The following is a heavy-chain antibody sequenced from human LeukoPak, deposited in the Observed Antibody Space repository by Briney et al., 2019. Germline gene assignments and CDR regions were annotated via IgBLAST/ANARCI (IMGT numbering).Heavy chain of an antibody. D-gene: IGHD2-21*02. CDR2: ISSDGSDK. CDR3: AGEGTARDAFDI. CDR1: GFTSSYYA. J-gene: IGHJ3*02. Sequence: GGSLRLSCAASGFTSSYYAMHWVRQAPGKGLEWVAFISSDGSDKYYADSMKGRFTISRDNSKNTLYLQMTSLRGEDTAMYYCAGEGTARDAFDIWGQGTMVTVSS. V-gene: IGHV3-30-3*01.